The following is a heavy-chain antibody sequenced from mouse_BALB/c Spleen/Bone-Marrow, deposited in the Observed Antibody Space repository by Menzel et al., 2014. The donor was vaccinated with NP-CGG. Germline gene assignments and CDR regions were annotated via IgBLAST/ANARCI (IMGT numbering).Heavy chain of an antibody. D-gene: IGHD2-14*01. CDR3: ARYYRYDFDY. CDR1: GYSFTGYT. CDR2: INPDNGDT. J-gene: IGHJ2*01. Sequence: EVKLMESGPELVKPGASMNISCKASGYSFTGYTMNWVKQSHGKNLEWIGLINPDNGDTSCNQKFKGKATLTIDKSSSTAYMELLSLTSEDSAVYYCARYYRYDFDYWGQGTILTVSS. V-gene: IGHV1-18*01.